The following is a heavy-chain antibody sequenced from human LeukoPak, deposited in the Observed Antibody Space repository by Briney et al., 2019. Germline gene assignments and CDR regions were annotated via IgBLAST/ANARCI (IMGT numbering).Heavy chain of an antibody. V-gene: IGHV4-31*03. Sequence: PSETLSLTCTVSGGSISSGGYYWSWIRQHPGKGLEWIGYIYYSGSTYYNPSLKSRVTISVDTSKNQFSLKLSSVTAADTAVYYCARSYHDIPALIDYWGQGTLVTVSS. D-gene: IGHD6-6*01. J-gene: IGHJ4*02. CDR1: GGSISSGGYY. CDR3: ARSYHDIPALIDY. CDR2: IYYSGST.